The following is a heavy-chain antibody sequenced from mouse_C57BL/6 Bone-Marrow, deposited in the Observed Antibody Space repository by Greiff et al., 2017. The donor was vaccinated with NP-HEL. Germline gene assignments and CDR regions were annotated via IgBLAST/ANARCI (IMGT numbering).Heavy chain of an antibody. V-gene: IGHV5-6*01. CDR2: ISSGCSYT. Sequence: EVQLVESGGDLVKPGGSLKLSCAASGFTFSSYGMSWVRQTPDKRLEWVANISSGCSYTYYPESVKGRFTISRDNAKNTLYLQMSSLKSEDTAMYYCARQCDYDGDIDYWGQGTTLTVSS. CDR1: GFTFSSYG. CDR3: ARQCDYDGDIDY. J-gene: IGHJ2*01. D-gene: IGHD2-4*01.